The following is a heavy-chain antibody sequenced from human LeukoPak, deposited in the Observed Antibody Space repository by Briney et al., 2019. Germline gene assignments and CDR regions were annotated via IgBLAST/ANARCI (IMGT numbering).Heavy chain of an antibody. J-gene: IGHJ3*02. D-gene: IGHD1-26*01. CDR3: ARLVGAPPDAFDI. CDR1: GGSISSSSYY. V-gene: IGHV4-30-2*01. Sequence: SETLSLTCTVSGGSISSSSYYWSWIRQPPGKGLEWIGYIYHSGSTYYNPSLKSRVTISVDRSKNQFSLKLSSVTAADTAVYYCARLVGAPPDAFDIWGQGTMVTVSS. CDR2: IYHSGST.